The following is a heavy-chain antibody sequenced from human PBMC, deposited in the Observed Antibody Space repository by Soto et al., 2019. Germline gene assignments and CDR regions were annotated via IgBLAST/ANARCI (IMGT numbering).Heavy chain of an antibody. Sequence: GGSLRLSCAASGFSFSSYGMHWRRQAAGKGLEWVAVISYDGSNKYYADSVRGRFTISRDNSMNTLYLQMNSLRPEDTAVFYCAKERMEQYQLLPFFDYWGQGTLVTVSS. D-gene: IGHD2-2*01. CDR3: AKERMEQYQLLPFFDY. J-gene: IGHJ4*02. V-gene: IGHV3-30*18. CDR1: GFSFSSYG. CDR2: ISYDGSNK.